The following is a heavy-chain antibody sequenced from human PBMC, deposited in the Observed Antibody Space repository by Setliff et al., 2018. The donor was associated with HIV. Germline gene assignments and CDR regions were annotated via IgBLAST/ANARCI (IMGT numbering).Heavy chain of an antibody. CDR2: IGGTSDYK. CDR3: ARDRGGSSYFDY. Sequence: PGGSLRLSCAASGFTFSNYNMNWVRQAPGKGLEWVSSIGGTSDYKNYAGSVRGRFTSSRDNAESSLFLQMNSLRAEDTAVYYCARDRGGSSYFDYWGQGTLVTVSS. V-gene: IGHV3-21*03. D-gene: IGHD1-26*01. J-gene: IGHJ4*02. CDR1: GFTFSNYN.